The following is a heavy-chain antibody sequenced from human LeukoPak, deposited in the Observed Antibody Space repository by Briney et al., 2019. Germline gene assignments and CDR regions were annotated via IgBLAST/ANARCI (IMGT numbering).Heavy chain of an antibody. CDR1: GFTFSSHG. J-gene: IGHJ4*02. V-gene: IGHV3-23*01. D-gene: IGHD2-21*01. CDR3: VRDNYSYRLDV. Sequence: GGSLRLSCAASGFTFSSHGMNWVRQAPGKGLEWVSGIIPSGHTTYYADSVRGRFTISRDNSRNTLYLQMNSLRAEDTAVYYCVRDNYSYRLDVWGQGTLVTVSS. CDR2: IIPSGHTT.